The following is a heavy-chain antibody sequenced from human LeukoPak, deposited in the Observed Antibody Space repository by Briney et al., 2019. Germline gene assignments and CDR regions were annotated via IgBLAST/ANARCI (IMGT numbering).Heavy chain of an antibody. CDR3: AKYGNSGWVIDN. Sequence: SETLSLTCTVSGGSIGSNYWTWIRPPPGKGLEYIGYIYYTGATNYNPSLTCRVTIPVDTSMNQFSLKMTSVTAADTAVYFCAKYGNSGWVIDNWGQGTLVTVSS. CDR1: GGSIGSNY. D-gene: IGHD6-19*01. J-gene: IGHJ4*02. CDR2: IYYTGAT. V-gene: IGHV4-59*08.